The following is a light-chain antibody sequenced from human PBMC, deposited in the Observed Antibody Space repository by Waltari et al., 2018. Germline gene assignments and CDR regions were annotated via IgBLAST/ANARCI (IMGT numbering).Light chain of an antibody. CDR2: TTN. J-gene: IGLJ2*01. V-gene: IGLV7-43*01. CDR3: LIYYGGVVV. CDR1: TGAVTSGNY. Sequence: QTVVTQEPSLTVSPGGTITLTCASSTGAVTSGNYPNRFQQKPGQAPRPLIYTTNNKHSWPPARFAGSLLWGKAALTLSGVQPEDEADYYCLIYYGGVVVFGGGTKLTVL.